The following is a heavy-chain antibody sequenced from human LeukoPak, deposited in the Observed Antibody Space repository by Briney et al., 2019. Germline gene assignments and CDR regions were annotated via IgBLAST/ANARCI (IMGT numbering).Heavy chain of an antibody. CDR1: GYTFTGYY. Sequence: GASVKVSCKASGYTFTGYYMHWVRQAPGQGLEWMGWINPNSGGTNYAQEFQGWVTMTRDTSISTAYMELSRLRSDDTAVYYCARDRRAVAGIPYYYYYYGMDVWGKGTTVTVSS. CDR3: ARDRRAVAGIPYYYYYYGMDV. V-gene: IGHV1-2*04. CDR2: INPNSGGT. D-gene: IGHD6-19*01. J-gene: IGHJ6*04.